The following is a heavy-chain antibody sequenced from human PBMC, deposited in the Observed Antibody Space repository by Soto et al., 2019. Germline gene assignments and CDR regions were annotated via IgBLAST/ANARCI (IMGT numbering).Heavy chain of an antibody. V-gene: IGHV3-33*03. CDR2: IWYDGNNE. J-gene: IGHJ4*02. D-gene: IGHD1-26*01. CDR1: GFTFTSYV. Sequence: GGSLRLSCAASGFTFTSYVMHWVRQAPGKGLEWVAVIWYDGNNEYYIASVKGRFTISRDNSKNTLYLQMNSLRAEDTAVYYCAKGGIVGAATFDYWGQGTLVTVSS. CDR3: AKGGIVGAATFDY.